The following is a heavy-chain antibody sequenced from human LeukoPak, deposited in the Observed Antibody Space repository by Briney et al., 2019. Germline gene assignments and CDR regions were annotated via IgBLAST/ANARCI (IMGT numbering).Heavy chain of an antibody. J-gene: IGHJ4*02. Sequence: GSLRLSCAASGFTLSSYAMSWIRQPPGKGLEWIGYVYYSGSTNYNPSLKSRVTISVDTSKNQFSLKLSSVTAADTAVYYCARDLGGSYRTFDYWGQGTLVTVSS. CDR2: VYYSGST. CDR3: ARDLGGSYRTFDY. V-gene: IGHV4-59*01. CDR1: GFTLSSYA. D-gene: IGHD3-16*02.